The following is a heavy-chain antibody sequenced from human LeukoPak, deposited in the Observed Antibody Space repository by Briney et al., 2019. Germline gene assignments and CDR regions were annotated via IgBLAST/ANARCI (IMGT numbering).Heavy chain of an antibody. CDR2: IYPGDSDT. CDR3: ARYVTDSYGYNYFDY. Sequence: GESLKISCKGSGYSFTSYWIGWVRQMPGKGLEWMGIIYPGDSDTRYSPSFQGQVTISADKSISTAYLQWSSLKASDTAMYYCARYVTDSYGYNYFDYWGQGTLVTVSS. J-gene: IGHJ4*02. V-gene: IGHV5-51*01. CDR1: GYSFTSYW. D-gene: IGHD5-18*01.